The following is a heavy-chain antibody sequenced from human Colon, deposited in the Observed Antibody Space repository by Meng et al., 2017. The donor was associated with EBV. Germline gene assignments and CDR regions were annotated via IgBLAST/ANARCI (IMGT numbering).Heavy chain of an antibody. V-gene: IGHV4-39*01. J-gene: IGHJ4*02. Sequence: LRLRGSGPGLLKPPQTLSLTSTVSGGSISSNGYYWDWVRQPPGKGLEWIGAIYHSGSTSYNPSLQSRVTMFVDTSKNQFSLMLTSVTATDTAVYYCARRRGGSGRDCWGQGTLVTVSS. CDR2: IYHSGST. CDR3: ARRRGGSGRDC. CDR1: GGSISSNGYY. D-gene: IGHD3-10*01.